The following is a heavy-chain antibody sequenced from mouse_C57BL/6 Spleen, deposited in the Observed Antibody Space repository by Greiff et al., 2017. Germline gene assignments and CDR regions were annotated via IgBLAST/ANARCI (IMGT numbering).Heavy chain of an antibody. Sequence: QVQLKQSGTELVKPGASVKLSCKASGYTFTSYWMHWVKQRPGQGLEWIGNINPSNGGTNYNEKFKSKATLTVDKSSSTAYMQLSSLTSEDSAVYYCARGYGNYVDYYAMDYWGQGTSVTVSS. CDR2: INPSNGGT. J-gene: IGHJ4*01. D-gene: IGHD2-10*02. V-gene: IGHV1-53*01. CDR1: GYTFTSYW. CDR3: ARGYGNYVDYYAMDY.